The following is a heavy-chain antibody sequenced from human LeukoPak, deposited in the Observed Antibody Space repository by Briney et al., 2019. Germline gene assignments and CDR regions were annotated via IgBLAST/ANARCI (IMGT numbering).Heavy chain of an antibody. CDR3: ARAPFYCSSSSCHEVFDY. CDR2: IIPIFDTA. CDR1: GGTFSSYA. V-gene: IGHV1-69*13. D-gene: IGHD2-2*01. J-gene: IGHJ4*02. Sequence: GASVKVSCKASGGTFSSYAISWVRQAPGQGLEWMGGIIPIFDTANYAQKFQGRVTITADESTSTAYMELSSLRSEDTAVYYCARAPFYCSSSSCHEVFDYWGQGTLVTVSS.